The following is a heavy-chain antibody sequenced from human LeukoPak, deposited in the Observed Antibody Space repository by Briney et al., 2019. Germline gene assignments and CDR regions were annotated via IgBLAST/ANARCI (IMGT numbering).Heavy chain of an antibody. CDR1: GFTSSNSL. D-gene: IGHD2-15*01. CDR3: ARAGGWVA. V-gene: IGHV3-74*01. CDR2: ISTDGSST. J-gene: IGHJ4*02. Sequence: GGSLRLSCAPSGFTSSNSLMHWVRQAPGKGLVWISHISTDGSSTNYADSVKGRFTISRDNAKNTLFLQMNSLRAEDTAVYYCARAGGWVAWGQGTLVTVSS.